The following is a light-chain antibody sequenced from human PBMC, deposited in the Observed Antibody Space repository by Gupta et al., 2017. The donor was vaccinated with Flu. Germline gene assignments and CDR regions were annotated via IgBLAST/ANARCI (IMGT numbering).Light chain of an antibody. Sequence: LPHEPSLTLAPRTSFTPTCVDLTGAVTSDLSPTWFQQKPGQPPRPLIYSTNNRHSWTPARVSGSLHGGKAALTLTDAQPENEAEYFCLLYLDTAQLVFGGGSKLTVL. CDR1: TGAVTSDLS. J-gene: IGLJ2*01. V-gene: IGLV7-43*01. CDR2: STN. CDR3: LLYLDTAQLV.